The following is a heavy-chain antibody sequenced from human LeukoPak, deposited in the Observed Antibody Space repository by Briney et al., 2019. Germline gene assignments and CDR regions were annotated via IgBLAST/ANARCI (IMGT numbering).Heavy chain of an antibody. V-gene: IGHV3-23*01. CDR2: ISGSGDNT. CDR1: GFTFSSYA. CDR3: AKVTYYYDSSGYYYGWFDP. Sequence: GGSLRLSCAASGFTFSSYAMSWVRQAPGKGLEWVSGISGSGDNTYYADSVKGRFTISRDNSKNTLYLQMNSLRAEDTAVYYCAKVTYYYDSSGYYYGWFDPWGQGTLVTVSS. J-gene: IGHJ5*02. D-gene: IGHD3-22*01.